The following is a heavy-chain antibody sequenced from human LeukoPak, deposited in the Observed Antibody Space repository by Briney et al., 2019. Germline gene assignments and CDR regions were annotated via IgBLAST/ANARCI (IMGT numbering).Heavy chain of an antibody. V-gene: IGHV1-24*01. CDR3: ATHHVQRYFDWQDY. D-gene: IGHD3-9*01. CDR2: FDPEDGET. Sequence: ASVKVSSKVSGYTLTELSMHWVRQAPGKGLEWMGGFDPEDGETIYAQKFQGRVTMTEDTSTDTAYMELSSLRSEDTAVYYCATHHVQRYFDWQDYWGQGTLVTVSS. CDR1: GYTLTELS. J-gene: IGHJ4*02.